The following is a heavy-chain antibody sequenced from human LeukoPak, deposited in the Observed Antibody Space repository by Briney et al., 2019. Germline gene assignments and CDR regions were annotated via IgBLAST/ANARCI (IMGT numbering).Heavy chain of an antibody. CDR3: ARDDGSGWYSFDY. Sequence: ASVKVSCKASGYTFTGYYMHWVRQAPGQGLEWMGWINPNSGGTNYAQKFQGRVTMTRDTPISTAYMELSRLRSDDTAVYYCARDDGSGWYSFDYWGQGTLVTVSS. V-gene: IGHV1-2*02. D-gene: IGHD6-19*01. J-gene: IGHJ4*02. CDR2: INPNSGGT. CDR1: GYTFTGYY.